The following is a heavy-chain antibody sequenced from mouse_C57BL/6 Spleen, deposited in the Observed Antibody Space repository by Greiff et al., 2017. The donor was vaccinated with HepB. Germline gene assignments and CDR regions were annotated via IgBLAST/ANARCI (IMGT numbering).Heavy chain of an antibody. D-gene: IGHD1-1*01. CDR3: AELCYGSTPGLSY. Sequence: VQLQQSGAELVKPGASVKLSCTASGFNIKDYYMHWVKQRTDQGLEWIGRIDPVDGETKYAPKFQGKVTIPADKSSNTAYLQLSNLTSEDTAVYYCAELCYGSTPGLSYWGQGTLVTVSA. V-gene: IGHV14-2*01. CDR1: GFNIKDYY. J-gene: IGHJ3*01. CDR2: IDPVDGET.